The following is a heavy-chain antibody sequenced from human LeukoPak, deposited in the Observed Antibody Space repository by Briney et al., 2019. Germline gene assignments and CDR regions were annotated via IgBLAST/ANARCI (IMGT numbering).Heavy chain of an antibody. CDR2: ISDSGGST. J-gene: IGHJ6*03. V-gene: IGHV3-23*01. D-gene: IGHD1-26*01. Sequence: PGGSLRLSCAASGFTFSSYAMSWVRQAPGKGLEWVSAISDSGGSTYYADSMKGRLTISRHNSKNTLYMQMNSLRAEDTAVYYCAKVPLGSGSYFPYYYYMDVWGKGTTVTVSS. CDR1: GFTFSSYA. CDR3: AKVPLGSGSYFPYYYYMDV.